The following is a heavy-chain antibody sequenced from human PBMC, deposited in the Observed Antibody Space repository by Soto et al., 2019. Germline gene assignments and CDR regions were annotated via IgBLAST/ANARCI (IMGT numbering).Heavy chain of an antibody. CDR3: ARDASGYDIDAFDI. J-gene: IGHJ3*02. Sequence: GGSLRLSCAASGFTFSSYWMSWVRQAPGKGLEWVANIKQDGSEKYYVDSVKGRFTISRDNAKNSLYLQMNSLRAEDTAVYYCARDASGYDIDAFDIWGQGTMVTVSS. D-gene: IGHD5-12*01. CDR1: GFTFSSYW. CDR2: IKQDGSEK. V-gene: IGHV3-7*01.